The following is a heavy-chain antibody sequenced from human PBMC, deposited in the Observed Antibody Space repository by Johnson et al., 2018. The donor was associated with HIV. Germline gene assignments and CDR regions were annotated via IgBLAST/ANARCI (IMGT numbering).Heavy chain of an antibody. V-gene: IGHV3-66*01. Sequence: VQLVESGGGVVQPGGSLRLSCAASGFSVSSNYMSWVRQAPGKGLEWVSVISSGGAPYYADSVRGRFTISRDNSKTTLYLQMNSLRAEDTAMYYCARRIAAADDAFDIWGHGTMVTVSS. CDR2: ISSGGAP. CDR3: ARRIAAADDAFDI. D-gene: IGHD6-25*01. CDR1: GFSVSSNY. J-gene: IGHJ3*02.